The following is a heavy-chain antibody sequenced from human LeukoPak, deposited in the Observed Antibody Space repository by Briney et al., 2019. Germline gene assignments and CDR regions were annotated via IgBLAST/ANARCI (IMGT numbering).Heavy chain of an antibody. J-gene: IGHJ4*02. D-gene: IGHD1-26*01. Sequence: PGGSLRLSCAVSGFTFSDYYMSWIRQAPGKGLEWVSYISSSGSTIYYADSVKGRFTISRDNAKNSLYLQMNSLRAEDTAVYYCARPPTALVGATGGSHWGQGTLVTVSS. V-gene: IGHV3-11*04. CDR3: ARPPTALVGATGGSH. CDR2: ISSSGSTI. CDR1: GFTFSDYY.